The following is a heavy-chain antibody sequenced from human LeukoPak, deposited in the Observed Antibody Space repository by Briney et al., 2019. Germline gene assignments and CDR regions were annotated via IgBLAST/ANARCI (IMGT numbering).Heavy chain of an antibody. CDR2: MYYSGST. V-gene: IGHV4-39*07. Sequence: SETLSLTCTVSGGSMRSNSFYWGWIRQPPGKGLEWIGSMYYSGSTYYNPSLKSRVTISVDTSKNQFSLKLSSVTAADTAVYYCARGEWELLSIDYWGQGTLVTVSS. CDR1: GGSMRSNSFY. CDR3: ARGEWELLSIDY. J-gene: IGHJ4*02. D-gene: IGHD1-26*01.